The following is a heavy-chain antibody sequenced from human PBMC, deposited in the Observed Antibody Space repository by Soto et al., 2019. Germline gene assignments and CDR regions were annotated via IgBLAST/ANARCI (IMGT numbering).Heavy chain of an antibody. CDR3: ARDYYGAGSQYYYYGMEV. Sequence: PSETLSLTCTVSGDSITSGGYSWSWLRQPPGKGLEWIGYIYHSGGASYNPSLRGRAVISIDTSKNQFSLRLNAVTAADTATYYCARDYYGAGSQYYYYGMEVWGQGTTVTVSS. V-gene: IGHV4-31*03. D-gene: IGHD3-10*01. CDR1: GDSITSGGYS. J-gene: IGHJ6*02. CDR2: IYHSGGA.